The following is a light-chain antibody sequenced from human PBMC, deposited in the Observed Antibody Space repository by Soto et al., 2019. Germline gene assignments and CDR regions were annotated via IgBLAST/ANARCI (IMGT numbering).Light chain of an antibody. V-gene: IGLV2-23*01. Sequence: QSALTQPASVSASPGQSITISCTGTSNDVGSYNLVSWYQQYPGKAPKLMIYEGTKRPSGVSDRFSGSTSGNTASLIISGLQPDDEADYYCCSYAGRNTYVVFGGGTKLTVL. J-gene: IGLJ2*01. CDR1: SNDVGSYNL. CDR2: EGT. CDR3: CSYAGRNTYVV.